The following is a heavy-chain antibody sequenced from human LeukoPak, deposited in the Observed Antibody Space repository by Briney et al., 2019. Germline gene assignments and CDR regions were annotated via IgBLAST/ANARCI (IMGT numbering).Heavy chain of an antibody. D-gene: IGHD5-18*01. V-gene: IGHV4-34*01. CDR3: ARGKNTAMVLGSLDY. CDR1: GGSLSAYY. Sequence: PSETLSLTCAVYGGSLSAYYWTWIRQPPGKGLEWIGEINHGGSTNYNPSLKSRVTISIDTSKNQFSLKLSSVTAADTAVYYCARGKNTAMVLGSLDYWGQGTLVTVSS. CDR2: INHGGST. J-gene: IGHJ4*02.